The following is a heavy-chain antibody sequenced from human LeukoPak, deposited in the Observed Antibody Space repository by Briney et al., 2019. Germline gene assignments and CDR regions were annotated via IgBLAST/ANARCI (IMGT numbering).Heavy chain of an antibody. CDR1: GYTFTSYD. Sequence: ASVKVSYKASGYTFTSYDINWVRQATGQGLEWMGWMNPNSGNPGYAQNFQGRVTVTRNTSISTAYMELSSLRSEDTAVYYCARGSRKSGYVDYWGQGTLVTVSS. CDR2: MNPNSGNP. V-gene: IGHV1-8*01. D-gene: IGHD3-3*01. CDR3: ARGSRKSGYVDY. J-gene: IGHJ4*02.